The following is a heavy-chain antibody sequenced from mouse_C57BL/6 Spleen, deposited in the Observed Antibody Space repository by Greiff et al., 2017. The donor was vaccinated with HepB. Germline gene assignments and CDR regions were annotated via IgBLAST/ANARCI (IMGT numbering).Heavy chain of an antibody. CDR2: FNPNYGTT. V-gene: IGHV1-39*01. CDR3: ARELVGTHYLDY. Sequence: QLQQSGPELVKPGASVKISCQASGYSFTDYNMNWVKQSNGKSLEWLGVFNPNYGTTSYNQKFKGKATLTVDPSSSTAYMQLNSLTSADSAVYYCARELVGTHYLDYGCQGATLTVSS. J-gene: IGHJ2*01. CDR1: GYSFTDYN. D-gene: IGHD1-1*02.